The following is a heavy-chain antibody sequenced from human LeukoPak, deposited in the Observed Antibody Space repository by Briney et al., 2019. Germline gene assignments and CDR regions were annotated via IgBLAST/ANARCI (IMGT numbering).Heavy chain of an antibody. CDR3: ATTVPLWWLPLY. D-gene: IGHD5-12*01. J-gene: IGHJ4*02. V-gene: IGHV1-24*01. Sequence: ASVKVSCKVSGYTLTELSMHWVRQAPGKGLEWMGGFDPEDGETIYAQKFQGRVTMTEDTSTDTAYMELSSLRSEDTAVYYCATTVPLWWLPLYWGQGTLVTVSS. CDR1: GYTLTELS. CDR2: FDPEDGET.